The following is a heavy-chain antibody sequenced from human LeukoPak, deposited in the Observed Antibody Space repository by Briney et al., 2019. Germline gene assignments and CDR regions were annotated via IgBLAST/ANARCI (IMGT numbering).Heavy chain of an antibody. CDR1: GFTFSSYA. Sequence: GRSLRLSCAASGFTFSSYAMHWVRQAPGKGLEWVAVISYDGSNKYYADSVKGRFTISRDNSKNTLYLQMNSLRAEDTAVYYCAREWGGGTVTTFDYWGQGTLVTFSS. V-gene: IGHV3-30*04. CDR2: ISYDGSNK. CDR3: AREWGGGTVTTFDY. J-gene: IGHJ4*02. D-gene: IGHD4-17*01.